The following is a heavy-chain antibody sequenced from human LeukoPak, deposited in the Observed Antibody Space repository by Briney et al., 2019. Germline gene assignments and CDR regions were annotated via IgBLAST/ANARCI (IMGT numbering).Heavy chain of an antibody. CDR1: GGSFSGYY. CDR2: INHSGST. Sequence: PSETLSLTCAVYGGSFSGYYWSWIRQPPGKGLEWIGEINHSGSTNYNPSLKSRVTISVDTSKNQFSLKLSSVTAADTAVYYCAGGRRAYFDYWGQGTLVTVSS. CDR3: AGGRRAYFDY. V-gene: IGHV4-34*01. J-gene: IGHJ4*02.